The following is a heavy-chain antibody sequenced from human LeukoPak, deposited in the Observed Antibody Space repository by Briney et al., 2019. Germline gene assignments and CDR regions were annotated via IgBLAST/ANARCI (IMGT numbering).Heavy chain of an antibody. J-gene: IGHJ4*02. V-gene: IGHV3-48*02. D-gene: IGHD4-17*01. CDR2: ISSSSTI. CDR1: GFTFSTYS. CDR3: ARDTTAWVY. Sequence: GGSLRLSCAASGFTFSTYSMNWVRQAPGKGLECVSYISSSSTINYADSVKGRFTISRDNANNSLYLQMNSLRDEDRAVYYCARDTTAWVYWGQGTLVTVSS.